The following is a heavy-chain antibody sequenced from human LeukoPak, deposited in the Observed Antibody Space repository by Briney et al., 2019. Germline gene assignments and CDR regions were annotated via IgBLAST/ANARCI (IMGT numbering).Heavy chain of an antibody. CDR2: MWYDGRNK. D-gene: IGHD3-16*01. V-gene: IGHV3-33*01. CDR1: GFTLSSFG. J-gene: IGHJ3*02. CDR3: ARVGDMEAFDI. Sequence: PGRSLRLSCAASGFTLSSFGMVWVRQAPGKGLEWVTLMWYDGRNKYYADSVKGRFTISRDNSKNTVYLQMNSLRGEDTAVHYCARVGDMEAFDIWGQGTRVTVSS.